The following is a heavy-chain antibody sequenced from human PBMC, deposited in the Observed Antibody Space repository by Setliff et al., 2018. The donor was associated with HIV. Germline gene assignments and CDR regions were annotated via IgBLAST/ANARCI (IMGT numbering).Heavy chain of an antibody. V-gene: IGHV4-39*01. Sequence: SETLSLTCTVSNGSISSSSYFWGWIRQPPGKGLEWIGNIFYSGSTYYNPSLKSRVLISVDTSKNQFSLKLTSETAADTAVYYCARRGIIAGTTNFWGQGTPVTVSS. CDR2: IFYSGST. D-gene: IGHD1-26*01. CDR1: NGSISSSSYF. J-gene: IGHJ4*02. CDR3: ARRGIIAGTTNF.